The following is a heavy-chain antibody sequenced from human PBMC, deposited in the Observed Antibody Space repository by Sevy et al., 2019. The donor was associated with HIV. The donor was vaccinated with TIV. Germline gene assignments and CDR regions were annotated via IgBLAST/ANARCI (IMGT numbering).Heavy chain of an antibody. V-gene: IGHV4-39*01. J-gene: IGHJ4*02. D-gene: IGHD3-10*01. CDR1: GGSISSSSYY. CDR3: ARGAMVRGVNFDY. CDR2: IYYSGST. Sequence: SETLSLTCTVSGGSISSSSYYWGWIRQPPGKGLAWIGSIYYSGSTYYNPSLKSRVTISVDTSKNQFSLKLSSVTAADTAVYYCARGAMVRGVNFDYWGQGTLVTVSS.